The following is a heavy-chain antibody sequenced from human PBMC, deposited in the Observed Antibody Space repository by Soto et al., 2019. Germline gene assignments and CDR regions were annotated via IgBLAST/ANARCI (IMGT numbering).Heavy chain of an antibody. CDR1: VFTFYDYA. V-gene: IGHV3-9*01. CDR3: VRGGGGGLFEP. J-gene: IGHJ5*02. Sequence: PGGSLRLSCAASVFTFYDYAIHLFLQAPGKGLEWVSGISWNIGSIGYADSVKGRFTISRDNSKRSLYLQMMSLTAEDTAIYYCVRGGGGGLFEPWGQGNMVTVSS. D-gene: IGHD2-15*01. CDR2: ISWNIGSI.